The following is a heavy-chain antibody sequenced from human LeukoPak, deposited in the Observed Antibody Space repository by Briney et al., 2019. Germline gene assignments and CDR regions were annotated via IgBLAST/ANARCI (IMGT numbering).Heavy chain of an antibody. J-gene: IGHJ3*02. CDR1: GFTFSSYG. V-gene: IGHV3-30*03. D-gene: IGHD3-16*01. Sequence: GRSLRLSCAASGFTFSSYGMHWVRQAPGKGLEWVAVISYDGSNKYYADSVKGRFTISRDNSKNTLYLQLNSLRAEDTAVYYCATVWKGGAFDIWGQGTMVTVSS. CDR2: ISYDGSNK. CDR3: ATVWKGGAFDI.